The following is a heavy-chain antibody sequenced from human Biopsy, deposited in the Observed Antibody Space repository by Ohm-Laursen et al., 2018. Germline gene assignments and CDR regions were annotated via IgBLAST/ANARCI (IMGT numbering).Heavy chain of an antibody. J-gene: IGHJ4*02. D-gene: IGHD1/OR15-1a*01. CDR2: ISTYNGQT. CDR3: ARDSRNKFAL. CDR1: GYSLSTFG. Sequence: GASVKVSCKASGYSLSTFGMNWVRQAPGLGLEWMGLISTYNGQTSYAPKFQGRLIMTTDTSTGTAYMELRSLRSEDTAMYCCARDSRNKFALWGQETLVSVSA. V-gene: IGHV1-18*01.